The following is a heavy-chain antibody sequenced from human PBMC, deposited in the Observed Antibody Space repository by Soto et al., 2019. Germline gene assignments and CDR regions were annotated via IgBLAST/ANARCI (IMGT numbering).Heavy chain of an antibody. CDR3: ARENDFWHSYGTYHSYLDV. V-gene: IGHV3-53*04. J-gene: IGHJ6*03. D-gene: IGHD3-3*01. CDR2: IYSDDNT. CDR1: GCNVSSNY. Sequence: GSLRLSCAASGCNVSSNYMNWVRQAQGKGLEWVAVIYSDDNTYYADSVKGRFTISRHNSKNTLYLQMNSLRIEDTAVYFCARENDFWHSYGTYHSYLDVWGKGTTVTVSS.